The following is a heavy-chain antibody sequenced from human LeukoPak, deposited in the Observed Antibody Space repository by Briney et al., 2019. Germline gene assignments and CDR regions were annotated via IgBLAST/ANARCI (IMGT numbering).Heavy chain of an antibody. CDR2: IYSGDRT. V-gene: IGHV3-53*01. J-gene: IGHJ4*02. Sequence: PWGSLGLSCVASGLSVRGSYMSWVRQAPGKGLEWVSVIYSGDRTYYAGFVKGRFTISRDTSKNTLYLQMNNLRADDTAMYYCTRDLTGTTWSENDYWGQGTLVTITS. D-gene: IGHD6-13*01. CDR1: GLSVRGSY. CDR3: TRDLTGTTWSENDY.